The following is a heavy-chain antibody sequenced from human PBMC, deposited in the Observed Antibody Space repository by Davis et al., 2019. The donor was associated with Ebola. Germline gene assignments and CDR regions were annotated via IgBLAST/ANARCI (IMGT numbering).Heavy chain of an antibody. CDR2: ITNDGTT. J-gene: IGHJ3*02. V-gene: IGHV3-66*02. CDR3: ARDVLGSSASKIALDI. D-gene: IGHD6-6*01. CDR1: GFTDGDYY. Sequence: GESLKISCAASGFTDGDYYLNWVRQAPGQGLECVSVITNDGTTYYADSVKGRFTTSRASSTNTLYLQLNSLRPEDTGLYYCARDVLGSSASKIALDIWGQGTMVTVSP.